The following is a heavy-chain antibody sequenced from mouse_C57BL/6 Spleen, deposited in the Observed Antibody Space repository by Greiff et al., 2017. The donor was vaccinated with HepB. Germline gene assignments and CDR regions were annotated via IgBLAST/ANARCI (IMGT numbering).Heavy chain of an antibody. CDR2: IRNKANGYTT. Sequence: EVQRVESGGGLVQPGGSLSLSCAASGFTFTDYYMSWVRQPPGKALEWLGFIRNKANGYTTEYSASVKGRFTISRDNSQSILYLQMNALRAEDSATYYCASSTEGYFDVWGTGTTVTVSS. CDR1: GFTFTDYY. CDR3: ASSTEGYFDV. J-gene: IGHJ1*03. V-gene: IGHV7-3*01.